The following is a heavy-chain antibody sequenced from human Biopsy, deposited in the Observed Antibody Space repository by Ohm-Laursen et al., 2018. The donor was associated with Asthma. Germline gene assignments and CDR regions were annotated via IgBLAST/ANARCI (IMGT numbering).Heavy chain of an antibody. CDR2: INPSGGST. Sequence: ASVKVSCKVSGYTFTSHYMHWVRQAPGQGLEWMGIINPSGGSTSYAQKFQGRVTMTRDTSTSTVYMELSSLRSEDTAVYYCARRGITGTTLDYWGQGTLVTVSS. CDR3: ARRGITGTTLDY. CDR1: GYTFTSHY. V-gene: IGHV1-46*01. J-gene: IGHJ4*02. D-gene: IGHD1-7*01.